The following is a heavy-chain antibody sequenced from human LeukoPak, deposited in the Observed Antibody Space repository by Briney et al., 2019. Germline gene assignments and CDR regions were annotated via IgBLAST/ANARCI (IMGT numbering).Heavy chain of an antibody. CDR1: GFSFSTYT. V-gene: IGHV3-30-3*01. Sequence: PGGSLRLSCAASGFSFSTYTMNWVRQAPGKGLERVAGIQHDGSRTYYADSVKGRFTISRDYAKNSLYLQMNSLRDEDTAVYYCARTDLWFGESDKGSFDYWGQGTLVTVSS. CDR3: ARTDLWFGESDKGSFDY. CDR2: IQHDGSRT. J-gene: IGHJ4*02. D-gene: IGHD3-10*01.